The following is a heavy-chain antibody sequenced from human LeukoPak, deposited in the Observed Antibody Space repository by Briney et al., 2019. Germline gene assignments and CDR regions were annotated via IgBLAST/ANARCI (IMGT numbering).Heavy chain of an antibody. CDR2: INSGGST. D-gene: IGHD3-16*01. Sequence: QTGGSLRLSCAASGFVVSSHYMSWVRQAPGQGLHWVSGINSGGSTHYADSVKARFSISRDESRNTLILEMKSLRVEDTAVYYCARDRLTGSFDYWGQGVLVTVSS. CDR3: ARDRLTGSFDY. J-gene: IGHJ4*02. V-gene: IGHV3-66*01. CDR1: GFVVSSHY.